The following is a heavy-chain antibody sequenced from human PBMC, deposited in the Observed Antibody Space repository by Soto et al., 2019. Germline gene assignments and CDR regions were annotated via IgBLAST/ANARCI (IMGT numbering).Heavy chain of an antibody. V-gene: IGHV1-69*02. D-gene: IGHD1-20*01. CDR3: PRRGRENNWNDGNCEY. CDR2: VVPPIGHI. Sequence: QVQLVQSGAEVKKPGSSVKVSCKAPGGTFSSYSINWVRQAPGQGLEWMGRVVPPIGHINFVRKFQGRLTLTADKSTRPAFLELSSLRPEDTADYYCPRRGRENNWNDGNCEYWGQATQVTVSS. CDR1: GGTFSSYS. J-gene: IGHJ4*02.